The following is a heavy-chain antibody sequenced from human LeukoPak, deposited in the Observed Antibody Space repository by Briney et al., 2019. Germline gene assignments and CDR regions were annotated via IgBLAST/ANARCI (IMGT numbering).Heavy chain of an antibody. V-gene: IGHV3-23*01. CDR3: AKDDGSGWYPGSPFQH. D-gene: IGHD6-19*01. CDR2: ISGSGGST. CDR1: GFTFSSYA. Sequence: PGGSLRLSCAASGFTFSSYAMSWVRQAPGKGLEWVSAISGSGGSTYYADSVKGRFTISRDNSKNTLYLQMNSLRAEDTAVYYCAKDDGSGWYPGSPFQHWGQGTLVTVSS. J-gene: IGHJ1*01.